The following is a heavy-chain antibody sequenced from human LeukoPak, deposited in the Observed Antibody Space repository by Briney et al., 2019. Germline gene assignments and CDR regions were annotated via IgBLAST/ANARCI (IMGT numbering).Heavy chain of an antibody. D-gene: IGHD5-18*01. CDR3: AICGYSYGPFDY. V-gene: IGHV3-48*04. CDR1: GFTFSNYW. J-gene: IGHJ4*02. Sequence: GGSLRLSCAASGFTFSNYWMSWVRQAPGKGLEWVSYISSSGSTIYYADSVKGRFTISRDNAKNSLYLQMNSLRAEDTAVYYCAICGYSYGPFDYWGQGTLVTVSS. CDR2: ISSSGSTI.